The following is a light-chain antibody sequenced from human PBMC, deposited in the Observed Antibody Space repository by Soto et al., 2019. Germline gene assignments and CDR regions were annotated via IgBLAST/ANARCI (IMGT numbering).Light chain of an antibody. CDR2: TNT. CDR3: ASWDDSLNGPV. Sequence: QSALTQPPSASGTPGQRVTISCSGSSSNVGGNPVNWYQHVPTTAPKLLIYTNTQRPSGVPDRFSGSKSGTSASLAISGLQSEDDADYYCASWDDSLNGPVFGTGTKVTVL. J-gene: IGLJ1*01. CDR1: SSNVGGNP. V-gene: IGLV1-44*01.